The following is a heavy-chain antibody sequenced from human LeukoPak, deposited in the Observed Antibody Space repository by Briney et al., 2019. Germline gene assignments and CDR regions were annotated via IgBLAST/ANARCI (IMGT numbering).Heavy chain of an antibody. Sequence: SETLSLTCTVSGASFTTYYWSWIRQPPGKGLEFIGQIYYTGRTNYNPSLKSRVTMSVDTSKNQFSLRLTSVTAADTAFYYCARGQRNYFRAVDDWGQGPLVTVSS. J-gene: IGHJ4*02. CDR1: GASFTTYY. V-gene: IGHV4-59*01. D-gene: IGHD1-7*01. CDR3: ARGQRNYFRAVDD. CDR2: IYYTGRT.